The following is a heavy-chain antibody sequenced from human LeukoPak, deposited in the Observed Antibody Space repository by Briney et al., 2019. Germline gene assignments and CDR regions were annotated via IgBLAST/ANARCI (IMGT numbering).Heavy chain of an antibody. CDR1: GFTFSNYA. J-gene: IGHJ4*02. Sequence: PGGSLRLFCAASGFTFSNYAMSWVRQAPGKGLEWVSAISGDGGNTYYAGSVKGRFTISRDNSKNTLYLQMNSLRAEDTAVYYCARRPGPIYCYDYRGQESLVTVSS. CDR3: ARRPGPIYCYDY. V-gene: IGHV3-23*01. CDR2: ISGDGGNT. D-gene: IGHD2-21*01.